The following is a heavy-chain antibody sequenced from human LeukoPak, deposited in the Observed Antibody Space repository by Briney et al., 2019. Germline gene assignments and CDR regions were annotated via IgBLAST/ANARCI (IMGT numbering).Heavy chain of an antibody. V-gene: IGHV4-59*01. J-gene: IGHJ5*02. CDR3: ARGERWLDP. CDR1: GGSISYDH. CDR2: IYYTGTT. Sequence: PSEPLSVTCTVSGGSISYDHWSWIRQPPGKGLEWIGYIYYTGTTNYNPSLKSRVSMSVDTSKNQFSLKVYSVTAADTAVYYCARGERWLDPWGQGTLVTVSS.